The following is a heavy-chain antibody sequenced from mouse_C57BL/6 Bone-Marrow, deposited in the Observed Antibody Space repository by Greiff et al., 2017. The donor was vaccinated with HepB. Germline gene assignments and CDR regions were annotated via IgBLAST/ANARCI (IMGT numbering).Heavy chain of an antibody. D-gene: IGHD2-9*01. V-gene: IGHV1-50*01. Sequence: QVQLQQPGAELVKPGASVKLSCKASGYTFTSYWMQWVKQRPGQGLEWIGEIDPSDSYTNYNQKFKGKATLTVDTSSSTAYMQLSSLTSEDSAVYCCAYLLWLRQEYFDVWGTGTTVTVSS. CDR1: GYTFTSYW. CDR3: AYLLWLRQEYFDV. CDR2: IDPSDSYT. J-gene: IGHJ1*03.